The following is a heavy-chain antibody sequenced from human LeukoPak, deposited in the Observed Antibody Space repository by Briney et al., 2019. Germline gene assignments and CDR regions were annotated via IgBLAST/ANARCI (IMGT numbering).Heavy chain of an antibody. J-gene: IGHJ4*02. D-gene: IGHD1-26*01. Sequence: PGGSLRLSCAASGFTFSSYAMSWVRQAPGKGLEWVSYISSSSSTIYYADSVKGRFTISRDSAMNSLYLQMSSLRDDDTAVYYCTPHRDGSYPFDYWGQGTLVTVST. CDR1: GFTFSSYA. CDR3: TPHRDGSYPFDY. V-gene: IGHV3-48*02. CDR2: ISSSSSTI.